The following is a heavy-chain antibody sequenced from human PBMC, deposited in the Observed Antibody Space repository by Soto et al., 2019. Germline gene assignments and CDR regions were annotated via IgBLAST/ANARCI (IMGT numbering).Heavy chain of an antibody. CDR2: TYHTGSA. J-gene: IGHJ5*02. D-gene: IGHD3-10*01. CDR1: GGSFGTNY. Sequence: SETLSLTCTISGGSFGTNYWSWIRQAPGKGLEWIGYTYHTGSAKYNPSLKSRATISVDTSKNQFSLTLNSAAAADAAVYYCATDSAGRGPFDPWGQGILVTVSS. V-gene: IGHV4-59*13. CDR3: ATDSAGRGPFDP.